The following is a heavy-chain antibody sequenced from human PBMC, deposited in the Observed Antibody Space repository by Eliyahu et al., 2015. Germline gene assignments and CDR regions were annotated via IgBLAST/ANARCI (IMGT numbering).Heavy chain of an antibody. CDR1: GXSFTXXX. D-gene: IGHD6-19*01. Sequence: XVQLVQSGAEVXKPGESXRISCKGXGXSFTXXXISXVRQMPGKGLEWMGRIDPGDSYTNYSPSFQGHVTISADKSISTAYLQWSSLKASDTAMYYCASPRRTNSSGWYHDAFDIWGQGTMVTVSS. CDR2: IDPGDSYT. J-gene: IGHJ3*02. CDR3: ASPRRTNSSGWYHDAFDI. V-gene: IGHV5-10-1*03.